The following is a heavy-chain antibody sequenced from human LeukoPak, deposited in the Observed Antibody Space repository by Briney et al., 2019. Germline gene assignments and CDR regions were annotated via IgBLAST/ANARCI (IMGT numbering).Heavy chain of an antibody. V-gene: IGHV3-23*01. Sequence: PGGFLRLSCAASGFTFSSYAMSWVRQAPGKGLEWVSAISGSGGSTYYADSVKGRFTISRDNSKNTLYLQMNSLRAEDTAVYYCAKVLYEGFSGLSVWGQGTTVTVSS. D-gene: IGHD2-15*01. CDR2: ISGSGGST. CDR1: GFTFSSYA. J-gene: IGHJ6*02. CDR3: AKVLYEGFSGLSV.